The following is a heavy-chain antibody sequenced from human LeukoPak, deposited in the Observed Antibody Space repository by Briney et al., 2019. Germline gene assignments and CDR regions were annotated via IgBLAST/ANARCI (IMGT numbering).Heavy chain of an antibody. J-gene: IGHJ6*02. CDR1: GFTFSSYG. D-gene: IGHD3-10*01. CDR2: ISYDGSNR. Sequence: GGSLTLSCAASGFTFSSYGMHWVRQAPAKGLEWVAVISYDGSNRYYADSVKGRFTISRNNSKNTLYLQMNSLRAEDTAVYYCAKDYMVRGYDYYYGMDVWGQGTTVTVTS. CDR3: AKDYMVRGYDYYYGMDV. V-gene: IGHV3-30*18.